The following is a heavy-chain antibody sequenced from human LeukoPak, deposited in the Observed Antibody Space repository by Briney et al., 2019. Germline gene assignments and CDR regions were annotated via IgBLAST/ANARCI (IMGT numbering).Heavy chain of an antibody. CDR3: ASGEYYGSGSYWDPYYFDY. J-gene: IGHJ4*02. D-gene: IGHD3-10*01. V-gene: IGHV1-69*05. CDR2: IIPILGTA. CDR1: GGTFSSYA. Sequence: SVKVSCKASGGTFSSYAISWVRQAPGQGLEWMGGIIPILGTANYAQKFQGRVTITTDESTSTAYMELSSLRSEDTAVYYCASGEYYGSGSYWDPYYFDYWGQGTLVTVSS.